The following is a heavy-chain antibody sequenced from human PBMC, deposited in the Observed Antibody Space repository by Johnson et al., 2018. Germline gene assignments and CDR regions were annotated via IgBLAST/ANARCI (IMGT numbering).Heavy chain of an antibody. D-gene: IGHD6-13*01. CDR2: INPSGGST. J-gene: IGHJ6*02. V-gene: IGHV1-46*04. CDR1: GYTFTSYH. Sequence: QVQLVESGAEVKKPGASVKVSCKASGYTFTSYHVHWVRQAPGQGLEWMGIINPSGGSTTYSQKLQGRVTGTRDTSTSPVYMEVNSLGSEETAVYYCARASHSNNWYHYGLDVWGQGTTVTVSS. CDR3: ARASHSNNWYHYGLDV.